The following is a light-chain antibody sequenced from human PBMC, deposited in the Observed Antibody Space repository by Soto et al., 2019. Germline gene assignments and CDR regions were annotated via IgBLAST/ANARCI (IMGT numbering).Light chain of an antibody. J-gene: IGKJ5*01. V-gene: IGKV1-33*01. CDR3: QQYSHLIT. CDR2: DAS. CDR1: QDSSNY. Sequence: DIQMTQSPSSLSASVGDRVTITCQASQDSSNYLNWYQQNLGKAPKLMIYDASNLETGVASRFSGSGSGTDFTFTISSLQPEDIATYYCQQYSHLITFGQGTRLEIK.